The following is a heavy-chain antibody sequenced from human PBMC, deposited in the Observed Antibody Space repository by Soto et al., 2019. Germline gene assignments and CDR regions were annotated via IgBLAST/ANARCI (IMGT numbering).Heavy chain of an antibody. J-gene: IGHJ6*02. CDR1: GYSLTSYW. CDR3: ARHGLDYGSGSYYNVGYYYYGMDV. CDR2: IYPGDSDT. V-gene: IGHV5-51*01. Sequence: GESLKISCKGSGYSLTSYWIGWVRQMPGKGLEWMGIIYPGDSDTRYSPSFQGQVTISADKSISTAYLQWSSLKASDTAMYYCARHGLDYGSGSYYNVGYYYYGMDVWGQGTTVTVSS. D-gene: IGHD3-10*01.